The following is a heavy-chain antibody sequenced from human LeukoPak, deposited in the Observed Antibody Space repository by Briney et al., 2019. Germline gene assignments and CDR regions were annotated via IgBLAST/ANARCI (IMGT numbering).Heavy chain of an antibody. CDR2: ISSSSSYI. CDR1: GFTFSSYS. V-gene: IGHV3-21*01. CDR3: ARDSPVDAFDI. Sequence: GGSLRLSCAASGFTFSSYSMNWVRQAPGKGLEWVSSISSSSSYIYYADSVKGRFTISRDNAKNSLYLQMNSLRAEDTAVYYCARDSPVDAFDIWGQGTMVTVSS. J-gene: IGHJ3*02.